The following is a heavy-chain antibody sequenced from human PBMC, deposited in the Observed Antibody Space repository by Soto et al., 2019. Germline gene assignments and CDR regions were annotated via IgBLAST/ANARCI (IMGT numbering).Heavy chain of an antibody. J-gene: IGHJ6*02. V-gene: IGHV1-69*12. CDR1: GGSLSNYG. CDR3: VRGDATKIVVTTYYAMDV. D-gene: IGHD3-22*01. CDR2: IIPVFGTP. Sequence: QVQLVQSGAEVKKPGSSVKVSCKASGGSLSNYGISWVRQAPGQGLEWMGAIIPVFGTPNYAQKFQDRVTITAEESTTTVYMEVRSLTSEDTAVYYCVRGDATKIVVTTYYAMDVWGQGTTVTVSS.